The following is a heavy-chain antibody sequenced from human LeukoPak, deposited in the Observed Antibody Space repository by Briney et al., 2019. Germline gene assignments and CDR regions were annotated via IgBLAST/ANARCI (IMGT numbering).Heavy chain of an antibody. V-gene: IGHV3-23*01. CDR3: AKAASSSWPSYYYGMDV. CDR2: ISGGGGST. J-gene: IGHJ6*02. D-gene: IGHD6-13*01. CDR1: GLAFSSYS. Sequence: GGSLRLSCVASGLAFSSYSMHWVRQAPGKGLEWVSAISGGGGSTYYADSVKGRFTISKDNSKNTVYLQMSSLRVDDTAVYYCAKAASSSWPSYYYGMDVWGQGTTVTVSS.